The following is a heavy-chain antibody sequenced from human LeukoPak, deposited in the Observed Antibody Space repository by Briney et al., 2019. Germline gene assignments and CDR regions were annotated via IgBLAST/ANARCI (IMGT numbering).Heavy chain of an antibody. CDR3: ANSAMVLKGHF. Sequence: GGSLRLSCAASGLTFNSYWMTWVRQAPGKGREWVANINPDGSKKSYAHSLMGRCTISRDNAKNSLYMQMNSLRAEDTAVYYCANSAMVLKGHFWGQGTLVTVSS. CDR2: INPDGSKK. V-gene: IGHV3-7*01. CDR1: GLTFNSYW. J-gene: IGHJ4*02. D-gene: IGHD5-18*01.